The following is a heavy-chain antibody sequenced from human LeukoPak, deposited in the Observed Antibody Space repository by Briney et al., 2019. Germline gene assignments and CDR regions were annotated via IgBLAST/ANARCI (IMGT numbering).Heavy chain of an antibody. Sequence: PSETLSLTCTVSGGSISSSSYYWGWIRQPPGKGLEWIGSIYYSGSTYYNPSLKSRVTISVDTSKNQFSLKLSSVTAADTAVYYCARWPPPGYSSGWYLVDYWGQGTLVTVSS. CDR3: ARWPPPGYSSGWYLVDY. CDR2: IYYSGST. CDR1: GGSISSSSYY. D-gene: IGHD6-19*01. V-gene: IGHV4-39*07. J-gene: IGHJ4*02.